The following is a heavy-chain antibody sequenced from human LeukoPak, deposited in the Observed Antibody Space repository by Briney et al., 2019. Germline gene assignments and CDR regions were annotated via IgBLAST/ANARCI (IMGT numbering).Heavy chain of an antibody. V-gene: IGHV3-48*04. Sequence: GGSLRLSCAASGFTFSTSGMNWVRQAPGRGLDWISYISSSSDTIVYADSVKGRFTSSRDNAKNSLYLQMNSLRVEDTAVYYCASPLGDSVFYWGQGTLVTVSS. CDR2: ISSSSDTI. CDR1: GFTFSTSG. CDR3: ASPLGDSVFY. D-gene: IGHD4-17*01. J-gene: IGHJ4*02.